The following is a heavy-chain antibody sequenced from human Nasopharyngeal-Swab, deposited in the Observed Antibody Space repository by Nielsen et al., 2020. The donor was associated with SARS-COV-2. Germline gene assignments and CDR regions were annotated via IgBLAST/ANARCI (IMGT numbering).Heavy chain of an antibody. J-gene: IGHJ4*02. V-gene: IGHV4-59*12. CDR3: ASLRRDGYNDLDY. Sequence: GSLRLSCTVSGGSISSYYWSWIRQPPGKGLEWIGYIYYSGSTNYNPSLKSRVTISVDTSKNQFSLKLSSVTAADTAVYYCASLRRDGYNDLDYWGQGTLVTVSS. D-gene: IGHD5-24*01. CDR2: IYYSGST. CDR1: GGSISSYY.